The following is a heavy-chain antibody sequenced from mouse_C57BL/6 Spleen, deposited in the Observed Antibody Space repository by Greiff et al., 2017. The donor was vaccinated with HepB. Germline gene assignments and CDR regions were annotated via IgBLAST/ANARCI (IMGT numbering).Heavy chain of an antibody. Sequence: QVQLQQSGAELVRPGASVTLSCKASGYTFTDYEMHWVKQTPVHGLEWIGAIDPETGGTAYNQKFKGKAILTADKSSSTAYMELRSLTSEDSAVYYCTRDYHGPYYAMDYWGQGTSVTVSS. J-gene: IGHJ4*01. V-gene: IGHV1-15*01. CDR1: GYTFTDYE. CDR2: IDPETGGT. D-gene: IGHD1-2*01. CDR3: TRDYHGPYYAMDY.